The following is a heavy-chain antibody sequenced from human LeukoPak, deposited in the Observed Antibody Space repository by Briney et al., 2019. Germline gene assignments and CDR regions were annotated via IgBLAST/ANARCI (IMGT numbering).Heavy chain of an antibody. V-gene: IGHV4-59*12. CDR3: ARRPGGLAAPP. CDR2: IYYSGST. D-gene: IGHD6-6*01. J-gene: IGHJ5*02. CDR1: GGSISSYY. Sequence: SETLSLTCTVSGGSISSYYWSWIRQPPEKGLEWIGYIYYSGSTNYNPSLKSRVTISVDTSKNQFSLKLSSVTAADTAVYYCARRPGGLAAPPWGQGTLVTVSS.